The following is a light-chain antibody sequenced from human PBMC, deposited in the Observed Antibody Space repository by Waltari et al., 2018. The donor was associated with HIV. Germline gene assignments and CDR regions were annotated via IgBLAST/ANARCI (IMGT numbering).Light chain of an antibody. J-gene: IGKJ5*01. V-gene: IGKV1-9*01. Sequence: DVQLTQSPSFLSASIGDRVTFTYRASQDIGTSLVWYQQRPGKAPRLLIYAASTLQGGVPSRFSGRGSGAAFTLSIDNLEPEDFATYYCQQLASYPPVTFGQGTRL. CDR2: AAS. CDR1: QDIGTS. CDR3: QQLASYPPVT.